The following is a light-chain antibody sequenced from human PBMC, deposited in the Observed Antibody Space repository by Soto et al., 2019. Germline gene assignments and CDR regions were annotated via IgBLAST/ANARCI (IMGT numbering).Light chain of an antibody. V-gene: IGKV3-15*01. CDR2: GVS. CDR1: QSVSSN. J-gene: IGKJ1*01. Sequence: EIVMTQSPPTLSVSPGERATLSCRASQSVSSNFAWYQQKPSQAPRLLIYGVSTRATGIPARFSGSGSGTEFTLTISSQQSEDYAVYYCQQYNNWPPWTFGQGTKVEIK. CDR3: QQYNNWPPWT.